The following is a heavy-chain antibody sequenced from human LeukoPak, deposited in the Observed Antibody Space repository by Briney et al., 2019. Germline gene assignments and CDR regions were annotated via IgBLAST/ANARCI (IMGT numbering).Heavy chain of an antibody. Sequence: GASVKVSCKASGYTFTSYGISWVRQAPGQGLEWMGWISAYNGNTNYAQKLQGRATMTTDTSTSTAYMELRSLRSDDTAVYYCARELGGWYYYYGMDVWGQGTTVTVSS. V-gene: IGHV1-18*01. J-gene: IGHJ6*02. D-gene: IGHD1-26*01. CDR3: ARELGGWYYYYGMDV. CDR1: GYTFTSYG. CDR2: ISAYNGNT.